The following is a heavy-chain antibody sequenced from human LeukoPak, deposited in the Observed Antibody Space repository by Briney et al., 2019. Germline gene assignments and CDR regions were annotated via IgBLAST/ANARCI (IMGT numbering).Heavy chain of an antibody. J-gene: IGHJ6*03. V-gene: IGHV3-11*04. CDR3: YWNPNYYYYMDV. Sequence: GGSLRLSCAASGFTFSDYYMSWIRQAPGKGLEWVSYISSSGSTIYYADSVKGRFTISRDNAKNSLYLQMNSLGAEDTAVYYCYWNPNYYYYMDVWGKGTTVTVSS. D-gene: IGHD1-1*01. CDR1: GFTFSDYY. CDR2: ISSSGSTI.